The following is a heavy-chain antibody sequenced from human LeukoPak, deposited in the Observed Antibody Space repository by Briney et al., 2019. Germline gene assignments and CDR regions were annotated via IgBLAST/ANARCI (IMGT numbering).Heavy chain of an antibody. CDR3: ASYGSGSYSAFDI. Sequence: PGGSLRLSCAASGFTFSSYAMSWIRQPPGKGLEWIGEINHSGSTNYNPSLKSRVTISVDTSKNQFSLKLSSVTAADTAVYYCASYGSGSYSAFDIWGQGTMVTVSS. V-gene: IGHV4-34*08. CDR2: INHSGST. J-gene: IGHJ3*02. D-gene: IGHD3-10*01. CDR1: GFTFSSYA.